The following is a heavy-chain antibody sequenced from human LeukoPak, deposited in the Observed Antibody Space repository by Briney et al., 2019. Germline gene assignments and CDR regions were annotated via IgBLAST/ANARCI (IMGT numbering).Heavy chain of an antibody. CDR3: ARGLQWELLNAFDI. CDR2: IYYSGST. D-gene: IGHD1-26*01. V-gene: IGHV4-59*01. CDR1: GGSISSYY. Sequence: PSETPSLTCTVSGGSISSYYWSWIRQPPGKGLEWIGYIYYSGSTNYNPSLKSRVTISVDTSKNQFSLKLSSVTAADTAVYYCARGLQWELLNAFDIWGQGTMVTVSS. J-gene: IGHJ3*02.